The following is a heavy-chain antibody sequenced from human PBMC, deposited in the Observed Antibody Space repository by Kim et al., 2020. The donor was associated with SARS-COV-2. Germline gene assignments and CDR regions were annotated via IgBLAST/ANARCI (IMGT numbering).Heavy chain of an antibody. Sequence: DSGKGRFTISRDNSKNTLYRQMNSLRAEDTAVYYCARANSGSYYYGMDVWGQGTTVTVSS. V-gene: IGHV3-30*01. J-gene: IGHJ6*02. D-gene: IGHD3-10*01. CDR3: ARANSGSYYYGMDV.